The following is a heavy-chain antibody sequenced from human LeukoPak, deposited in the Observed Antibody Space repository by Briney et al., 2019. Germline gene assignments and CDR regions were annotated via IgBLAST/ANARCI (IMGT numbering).Heavy chain of an antibody. CDR1: GGSFSSYY. Sequence: SKTLSLTCAVYGGSFSSYYWTCVREPPANGLEWIGEINPNGYTNYHSYLKSRVTISVDTSKNQFSLKLRSVPAADTAMYFCARGRDIRVLHILHYYYHALEVWGQGTTVTVSS. CDR2: INPNGYT. CDR3: ARGRDIRVLHILHYYYHALEV. J-gene: IGHJ6*02. V-gene: IGHV4-34*01. D-gene: IGHD2-21*01.